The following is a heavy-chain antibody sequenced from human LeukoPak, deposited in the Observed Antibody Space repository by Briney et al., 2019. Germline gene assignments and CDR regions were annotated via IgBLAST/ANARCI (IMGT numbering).Heavy chain of an antibody. J-gene: IGHJ4*02. V-gene: IGHV4-4*02. Sequence: SETLSLTCAVSGGSISSSNWWSWVRQPPGKGLEWIGEIYHSGSTNYNPSLKSRVTISVDKSKNQFSLKLSSATAADTAVYYCVRDLGDYLSDYWGQGTLVTVSS. D-gene: IGHD4-17*01. CDR2: IYHSGST. CDR1: GGSISSSNW. CDR3: VRDLGDYLSDY.